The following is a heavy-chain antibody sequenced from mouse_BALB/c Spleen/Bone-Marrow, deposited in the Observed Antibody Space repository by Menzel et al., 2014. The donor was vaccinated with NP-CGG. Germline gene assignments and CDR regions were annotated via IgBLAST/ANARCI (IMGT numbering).Heavy chain of an antibody. V-gene: IGHV14-4*02. CDR2: IDPENGDT. J-gene: IGHJ4*01. CDR1: GFNIKDYY. D-gene: IGHD2-2*01. CDR3: NRIYYGSMDY. Sequence: EVNVVESGAELVRSGASVKLSCTASGFNIKDYYMHWVKQRPEQGLEWIGWIDPENGDTEYAPKFQGKATMTADTSSNTAYLQLSSLTSEDTADYYRNRIYYGSMDYWGQGTSVTVSS.